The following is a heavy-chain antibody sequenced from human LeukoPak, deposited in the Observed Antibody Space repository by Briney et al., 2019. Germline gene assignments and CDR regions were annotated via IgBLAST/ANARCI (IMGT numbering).Heavy chain of an antibody. J-gene: IGHJ4*02. D-gene: IGHD3-16*02. Sequence: PGGSLRLSCAASGFTFSSYGMHWVRQAPGKGLEWVAVISYDGSNKYYADSVKGRFTISRDNSKNTLYLQMNSLRAEDTAVYHCAKPEEYYDYVWGSYRKYYFDYWGQGTLVTVSS. V-gene: IGHV3-30*18. CDR2: ISYDGSNK. CDR3: AKPEEYYDYVWGSYRKYYFDY. CDR1: GFTFSSYG.